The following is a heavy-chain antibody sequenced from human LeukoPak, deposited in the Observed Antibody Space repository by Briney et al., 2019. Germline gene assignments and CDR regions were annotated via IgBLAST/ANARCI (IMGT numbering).Heavy chain of an antibody. D-gene: IGHD1-26*01. CDR2: INPNSGGT. J-gene: IGHJ4*02. CDR3: ARWGERSYSWVGY. CDR1: GYTFTGYY. V-gene: IGHV1-2*02. Sequence: ASVKVSCKASGYTFTGYYMHWVRQAPGQGLEWMGWINPNSGGTNYAQKFQGRVTMTRDTSISTAYMELSRLRFDDTAVYYCARWGERSYSWVGYWGQGTLVTVSS.